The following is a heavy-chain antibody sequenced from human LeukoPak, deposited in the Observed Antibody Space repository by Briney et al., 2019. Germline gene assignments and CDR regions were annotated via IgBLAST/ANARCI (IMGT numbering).Heavy chain of an antibody. CDR2: IYYSGST. Sequence: SETLSLTCTVSGGSISSYYWSWIRQPPGKGLEWIGYIYYSGSTNYNPSLKSRVTISVDTSKNHFSLWLSSVTAADTAVYYCAREFYFASGTYYFDFWGQGTLVTVSS. D-gene: IGHD3-10*01. CDR3: AREFYFASGTYYFDF. J-gene: IGHJ4*02. V-gene: IGHV4-59*01. CDR1: GGSISSYY.